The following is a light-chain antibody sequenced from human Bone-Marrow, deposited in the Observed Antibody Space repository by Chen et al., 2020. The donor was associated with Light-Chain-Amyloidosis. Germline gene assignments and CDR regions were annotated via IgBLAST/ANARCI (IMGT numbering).Light chain of an antibody. CDR1: DLPTKY. Sequence: SYERTQPPSVSVSPGQTARITCSGDDLPTKYAYWYQQKPGQAPVLVIHRDTERPSGISERVSGSSSGTTATLTISGVQAEDEADYHCQSADSSGTYEVIFGGGTKLTVL. CDR3: QSADSSGTYEVI. V-gene: IGLV3-25*03. CDR2: RDT. J-gene: IGLJ2*01.